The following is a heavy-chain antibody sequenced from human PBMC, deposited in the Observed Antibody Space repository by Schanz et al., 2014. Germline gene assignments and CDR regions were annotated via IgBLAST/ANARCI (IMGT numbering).Heavy chain of an antibody. J-gene: IGHJ4*02. CDR3: ARAFGGYDPAGALDY. Sequence: QVQLVQSGAEVKKPGASVKVSCKASGGTFSSYTISWIRQAPGQGLEWMGWINPNTGGTNFAQKFQGWVTVTRDTSISTVYMELSRVTYEDTAVYYCARAFGGYDPAGALDYWGQGTLVTVSS. D-gene: IGHD5-12*01. CDR2: INPNTGGT. V-gene: IGHV1-2*04. CDR1: GGTFSSYT.